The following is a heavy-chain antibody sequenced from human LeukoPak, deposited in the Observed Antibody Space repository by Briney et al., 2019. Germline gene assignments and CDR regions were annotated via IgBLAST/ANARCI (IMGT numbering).Heavy chain of an antibody. CDR2: IYYSGST. J-gene: IGHJ4*02. D-gene: IGHD3-22*01. V-gene: IGHV4-38-2*02. CDR1: GYSISSGYY. Sequence: PSETLSLTCNVSGYSISSGYYWGWIRQPPGKGLEWVGSIYYSGSTYYNPSLKSRVTMSVDTSKNQFSLKLSSVTAADTAVYYCARDQYYYDSSGPQPLDYWGQGTLVTVSS. CDR3: ARDQYYYDSSGPQPLDY.